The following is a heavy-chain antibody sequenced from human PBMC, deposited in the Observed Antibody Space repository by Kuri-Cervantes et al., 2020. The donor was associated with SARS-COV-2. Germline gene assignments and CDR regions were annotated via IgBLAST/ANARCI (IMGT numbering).Heavy chain of an antibody. D-gene: IGHD2-2*01. Sequence: GGSMRLACAASGFTFSNAWMSWVRQAPGKGLEWVGRIKSKTDGGTTDYAAPVKGRFTIKRDDSKNTLYMQINSLKHEDTAVYYCTTDFVVVPAAFFDYWGQGTLVTVSS. CDR1: GFTFSNAW. V-gene: IGHV3-15*01. J-gene: IGHJ4*02. CDR2: IKSKTDGGTT. CDR3: TTDFVVVPAAFFDY.